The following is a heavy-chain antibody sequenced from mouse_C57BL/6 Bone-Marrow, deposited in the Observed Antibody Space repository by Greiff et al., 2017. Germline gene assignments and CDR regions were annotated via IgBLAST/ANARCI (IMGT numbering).Heavy chain of an antibody. CDR2: INPNYGTT. CDR3: ASSLAPAWFAY. J-gene: IGHJ3*01. V-gene: IGHV1-39*01. CDR1: GYSFPDYN. Sequence: VQLKESGPELVKPGASVKISCKASGYSFPDYNMNWVKQSNGKSLEWIGVINPNYGTTSYNPKFKGKATLTVDQSSSTAYMQLNSLTSEDSEVYYCASSLAPAWFAYWGQGTLVTVSA.